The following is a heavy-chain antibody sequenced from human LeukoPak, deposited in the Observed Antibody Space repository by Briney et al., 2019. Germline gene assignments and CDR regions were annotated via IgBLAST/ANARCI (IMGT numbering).Heavy chain of an antibody. V-gene: IGHV4-39*01. CDR2: IYHSGST. CDR1: GGSISSGGYY. CDR3: ARTDYGDLIDY. J-gene: IGHJ4*02. Sequence: SETLSLTCTVSGGSISSGGYYWSWIRQHPGKGLEWIGEIYHSGSTNYNPSLKSRVTISVDTSKNQFSLKLSSVTAADTAVYYCARTDYGDLIDYWGQGTLVTVSS. D-gene: IGHD4-17*01.